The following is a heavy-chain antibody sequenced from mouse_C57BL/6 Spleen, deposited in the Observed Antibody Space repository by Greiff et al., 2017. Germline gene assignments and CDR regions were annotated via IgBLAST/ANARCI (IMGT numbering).Heavy chain of an antibody. V-gene: IGHV1-81*01. CDR3: ARGGITTVAGYFDV. Sequence: QVQLQQSGAELARPGASVKLSCTASGFTFTSYGISWVKQRTGQGLEWIGEIYPRSSNTYYTEMFKGKATLTANKSSRTAYMKLRSLTSEDSAVYCGARGGITTVAGYFDVWGTGTTVTVSS. CDR1: GFTFTSYG. CDR2: IYPRSSNT. D-gene: IGHD1-1*01. J-gene: IGHJ1*03.